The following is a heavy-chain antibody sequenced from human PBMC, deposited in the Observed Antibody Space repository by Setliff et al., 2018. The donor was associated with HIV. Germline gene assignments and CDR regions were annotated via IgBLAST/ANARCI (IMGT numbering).Heavy chain of an antibody. D-gene: IGHD6-13*01. Sequence: ETLSLTCAVYGGSFSGYYWTWIRQPPGKGLEWIGDINHSGKTNYNRSLKSRVTISLDTSKNQFSLRLTSVTAADTAVYYCAREGGTGRSSWYGAYWYDPWGQGTLVTVSS. J-gene: IGHJ5*02. V-gene: IGHV4-34*01. CDR1: GGSFSGYY. CDR2: INHSGKT. CDR3: AREGGTGRSSWYGAYWYDP.